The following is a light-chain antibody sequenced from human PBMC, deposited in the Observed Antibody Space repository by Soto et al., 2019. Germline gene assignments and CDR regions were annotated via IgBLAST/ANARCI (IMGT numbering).Light chain of an antibody. Sequence: QSVLTQPASASGSPGQSITISCTGASSDVGIYNYVSWYQQQPGRAPKLMIFDVSTRPSGISNRFSGSKSGDTASLTISGLQAEDEADYYCSSHASSSALVVFGGGTKVTVL. CDR3: SSHASSSALVV. J-gene: IGLJ2*01. V-gene: IGLV2-14*03. CDR1: SSDVGIYNY. CDR2: DVS.